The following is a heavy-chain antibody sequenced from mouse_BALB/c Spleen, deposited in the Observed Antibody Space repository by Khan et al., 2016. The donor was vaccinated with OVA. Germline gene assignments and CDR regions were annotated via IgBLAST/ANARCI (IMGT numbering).Heavy chain of an antibody. CDR1: GYTFSSYW. D-gene: IGHD2-1*01. V-gene: IGHV1-9*01. CDR2: ILPGSGST. CDR3: ARYFYYVNYGAMDY. J-gene: IGHJ4*01. Sequence: QVQLKESGAELMKPGASVKISCKATGYTFSSYWIEWVKQRPGHGLEWIGEILPGSGSTNYNEKFKGKATFTADTSSNTAYMQLSSLTSEDSAVYYCARYFYYVNYGAMDYWGQGTSVTVSS.